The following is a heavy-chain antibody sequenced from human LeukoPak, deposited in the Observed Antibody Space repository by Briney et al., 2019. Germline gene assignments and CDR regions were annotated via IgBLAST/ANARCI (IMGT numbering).Heavy chain of an antibody. Sequence: SESLSLTCTVSGGSISSSSYYWGWIRQPPGKGLEWIGSIYYSGSTYYNPSLKSRVTISVDTSKNQFSLKLSSVTAADTAVYYCARRGLVTAIDYWGQGTLVTVS. CDR1: GGSISSSSYY. J-gene: IGHJ4*02. CDR3: ARRGLVTAIDY. D-gene: IGHD2-21*02. V-gene: IGHV4-39*01. CDR2: IYYSGST.